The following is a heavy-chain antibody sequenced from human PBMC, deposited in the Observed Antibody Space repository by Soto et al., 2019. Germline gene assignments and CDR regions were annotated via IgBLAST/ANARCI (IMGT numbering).Heavy chain of an antibody. CDR3: ATRKIGSSWYDWFDP. V-gene: IGHV5-51*01. J-gene: IGHJ5*02. Sequence: PGESLKISCKGSGYSFTSYWIGWVRQMPGKGLEWMGIIYPGDSDTRYSPSSQGQVTISADKSISTAYLQWSSLKASDTAMYYCATRKIGSSWYDWFDPWGQGTLVTVSS. D-gene: IGHD6-13*01. CDR2: IYPGDSDT. CDR1: GYSFTSYW.